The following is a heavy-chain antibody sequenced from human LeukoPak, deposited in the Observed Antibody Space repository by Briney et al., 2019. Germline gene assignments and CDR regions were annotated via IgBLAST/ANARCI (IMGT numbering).Heavy chain of an antibody. V-gene: IGHV3-64D*06. CDR1: GFTFSSYA. D-gene: IGHD3-9*01. J-gene: IGHJ3*02. CDR2: ISSNGGST. CDR3: VRGRLRYFDWLPETGEAYDAFDI. Sequence: PGGSLRLSCSASGFTFSSYAMHSVRQAPGKGLEYVSAISSNGGSTYYADSVKGRFTISRDNSKNTLYLQMSSLRAEDTAVYYCVRGRLRYFDWLPETGEAYDAFDIWGQGTMVTVSS.